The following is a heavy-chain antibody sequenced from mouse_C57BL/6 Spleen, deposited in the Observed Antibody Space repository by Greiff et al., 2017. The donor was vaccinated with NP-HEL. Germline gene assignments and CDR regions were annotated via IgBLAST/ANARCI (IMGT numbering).Heavy chain of an antibody. CDR2: IYPGDGDT. CDR1: GYAFSSSW. Sequence: VQLQRSGPELVKPGASVKISCKASGYAFSSSWMNWVKQRPGKGLEWIGRIYPGDGDTNYNGKFKGKATLTADKSSSTAYMQLSSLTSEDSAVYFCARGGSTYVGYFDVWGTGTTVTVSS. CDR3: ARGGSTYVGYFDV. J-gene: IGHJ1*03. D-gene: IGHD5-1*01. V-gene: IGHV1-82*01.